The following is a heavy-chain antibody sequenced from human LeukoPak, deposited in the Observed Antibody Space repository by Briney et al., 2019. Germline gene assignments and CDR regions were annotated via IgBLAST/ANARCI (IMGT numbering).Heavy chain of an antibody. CDR3: ARVADYYVSGHFDY. CDR2: IYSGGNT. Sequence: GGSLRFSCAASGFTVSGNYMIWVRQTPGKRLEWVSLIYSGGNTYYTDSVKGRFTISRDNSENTLYLQMNSLRTEDTAVYYCARVADYYVSGHFDYWGQGTLVTVSS. V-gene: IGHV3-53*01. J-gene: IGHJ4*02. D-gene: IGHD3-10*01. CDR1: GFTVSGNY.